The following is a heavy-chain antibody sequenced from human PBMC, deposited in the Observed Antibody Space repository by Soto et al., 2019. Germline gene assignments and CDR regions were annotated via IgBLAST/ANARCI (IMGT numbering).Heavy chain of an antibody. Sequence: EVQLVESGGGLVQPGGSLRLSCVASGIPVSSNYMTWVRQAPGKGLEWVSVLHSGGDTYYANSVKGRFTISRHDSTHPLYRQMNSLTPEDQAVYYCARDGPRSYASRRDVWGQGATVAVSS. CDR2: LHSGGDT. CDR1: GIPVSSNY. D-gene: IGHD2-2*01. V-gene: IGHV3-53*04. J-gene: IGHJ6*02. CDR3: ARDGPRSYASRRDV.